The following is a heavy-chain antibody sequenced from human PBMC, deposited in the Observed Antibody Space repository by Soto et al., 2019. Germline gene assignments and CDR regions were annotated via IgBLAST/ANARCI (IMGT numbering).Heavy chain of an antibody. Sequence: PGGSLRLSCAASGFTFSNVWINWVRQAPGKGLERVGRIKSKTDGGTADFAAPVKGRFAISRDDSKNTVYLQMNSLKTEDTAVYYCTTDSYSTIIVVRFDYWGHGTLVTVSS. V-gene: IGHV3-15*07. CDR3: TTDSYSTIIVVRFDY. J-gene: IGHJ4*01. D-gene: IGHD3-22*01. CDR2: IKSKTDGGTA. CDR1: GFTFSNVW.